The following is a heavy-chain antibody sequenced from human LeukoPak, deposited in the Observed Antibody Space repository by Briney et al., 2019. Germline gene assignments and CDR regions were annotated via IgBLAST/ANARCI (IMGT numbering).Heavy chain of an antibody. Sequence: ASVKVSCKVSGYTLTELSMHWVRQAPGKGLEWMGGFDPEDGETIYAQKFQGRVTMTEDTSTDTAYMELSSLRSEDTAVYYCATLQGHYNDSSGYFGYWGQGTLVTVSS. CDR3: ATLQGHYNDSSGYFGY. CDR1: GYTLTELS. V-gene: IGHV1-24*01. D-gene: IGHD3-22*01. J-gene: IGHJ4*02. CDR2: FDPEDGET.